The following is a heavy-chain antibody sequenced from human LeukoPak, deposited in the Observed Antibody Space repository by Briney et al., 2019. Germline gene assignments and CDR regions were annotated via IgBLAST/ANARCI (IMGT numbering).Heavy chain of an antibody. CDR1: GFSFTFYW. CDR2: IIQDAGTT. CDR3: ARDPGWSSFDI. D-gene: IGHD2-15*01. J-gene: IGHJ3*02. V-gene: IGHV3-7*01. Sequence: GGSLRLSCVASGFSFTFYWMSWVRQAPGKGLEFVANIIQDAGTTNYVDSVKGRFTISRDNAENSLYLQMSSLRAEDTALYYCARDPGWSSFDIWGQGIMVTVSS.